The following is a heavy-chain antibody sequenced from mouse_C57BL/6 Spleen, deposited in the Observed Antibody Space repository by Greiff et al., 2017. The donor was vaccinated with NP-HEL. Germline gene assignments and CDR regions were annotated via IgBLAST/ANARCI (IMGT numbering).Heavy chain of an antibody. CDR3: ARSRYEYDGPGGEVHYYAMDY. CDR2: INPNNGGT. CDR1: GYTFTDYN. Sequence: VQLQQSGPELVKPGASVKMSCKASGYTFTDYNMHWVKQSHGKSLEWIGYINPNNGGTSYNQKFKGKATLTVNKSSSTAYMELRSLTSEDSAVYYGARSRYEYDGPGGEVHYYAMDYWGQGTSVTVSS. J-gene: IGHJ4*01. V-gene: IGHV1-22*01. D-gene: IGHD2-4*01.